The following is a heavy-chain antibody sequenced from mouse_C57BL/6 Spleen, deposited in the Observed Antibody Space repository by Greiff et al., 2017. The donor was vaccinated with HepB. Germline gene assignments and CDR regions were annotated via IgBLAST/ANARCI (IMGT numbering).Heavy chain of an antibody. CDR3: ARWDYDPFDY. CDR2: INPSTGGT. D-gene: IGHD2-4*01. Sequence: VQLQQSGPELVKPGASVKISCKASGYSFTGYYMHWVKQSSEKSLEWIGEINPSTGGTSYNQKFKGKATLTVDKSSSTAYMQLKSLTSEDSSVYYCARWDYDPFDYWGQGTTLTVSS. J-gene: IGHJ2*01. V-gene: IGHV1-43*01. CDR1: GYSFTGYY.